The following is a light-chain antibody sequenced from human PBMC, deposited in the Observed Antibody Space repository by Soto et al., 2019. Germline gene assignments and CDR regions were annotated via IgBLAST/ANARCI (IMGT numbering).Light chain of an antibody. CDR1: QSVSSN. CDR2: GAS. V-gene: IGKV3-15*01. J-gene: IGKJ2*01. Sequence: EIVMTQSPANLSVSPGERATLSCRASQSVSSNLAWYKHKPGQAPRLLIYGASTRATGIPVGFSGSGSGTEFTLTIISLQVEDFAVYYCQQYDNWPPKYTFGQGSKLEIK. CDR3: QQYDNWPPKYT.